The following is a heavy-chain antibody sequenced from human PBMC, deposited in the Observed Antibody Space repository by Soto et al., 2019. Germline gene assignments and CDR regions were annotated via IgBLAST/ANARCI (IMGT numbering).Heavy chain of an antibody. J-gene: IGHJ4*02. Sequence: SETLSLTCTVSGGSISSGDYYWSWIRQPPGKGLEWIGYIYYSGSAYYNPSLKSRVTISVDTSKNQFSLKLSSVTAADTAVYYCARVGIAARPSPPYWGQGTLV. CDR3: ARVGIAARPSPPY. D-gene: IGHD6-6*01. CDR1: GGSISSGDYY. V-gene: IGHV4-30-4*01. CDR2: IYYSGSA.